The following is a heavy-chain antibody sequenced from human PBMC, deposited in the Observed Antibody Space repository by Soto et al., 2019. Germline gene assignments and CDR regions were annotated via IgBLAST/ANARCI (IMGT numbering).Heavy chain of an antibody. CDR1: GGSISSGDYY. V-gene: IGHV4-30-4*01. Sequence: QVQLRESGPGLVKPSQTLSLTCTVSGGSISSGDYYWSWIRQPPGKGLEWIGYIYYSGSTYYNPSPKSRVTIPVDTSKNQFSLKLSSVTAADTAVYYCARAQGSGFLVSWGQGTLVTVSS. CDR2: IYYSGST. D-gene: IGHD3-10*01. J-gene: IGHJ4*02. CDR3: ARAQGSGFLVS.